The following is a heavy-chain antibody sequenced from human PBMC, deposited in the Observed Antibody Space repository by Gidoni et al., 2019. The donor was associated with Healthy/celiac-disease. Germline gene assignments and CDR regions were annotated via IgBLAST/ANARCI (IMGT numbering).Heavy chain of an antibody. CDR3: ARDQCSGGSCYSFRY. CDR2: IWYDGSNK. J-gene: IGHJ4*02. CDR1: GFTFSSYG. D-gene: IGHD2-15*01. V-gene: IGHV3-33*01. Sequence: QVQLVESGGGVVQPGRSLRLSCAASGFTFSSYGMHWVRQAPGKGLEWVAVIWYDGSNKYYADSVKGRFTISRDNSKNTLYLQMNSLRAEDTAVYYCARDQCSGGSCYSFRYWGQGTLVTVSS.